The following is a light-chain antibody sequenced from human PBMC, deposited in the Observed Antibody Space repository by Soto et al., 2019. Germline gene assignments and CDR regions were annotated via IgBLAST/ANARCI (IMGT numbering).Light chain of an antibody. CDR1: QSVSSY. CDR2: GAS. V-gene: IGKV3-15*01. J-gene: IGKJ3*01. Sequence: EIVLTQSPATLSLSPGERATLSCRASQSVSSYLLWYQQKPGQAPRLLIYGASTRATGIPARFSGSGSATEFTLTISSLQSEDFAVYYCQQYNNWPFTFGPGTKVDIK. CDR3: QQYNNWPFT.